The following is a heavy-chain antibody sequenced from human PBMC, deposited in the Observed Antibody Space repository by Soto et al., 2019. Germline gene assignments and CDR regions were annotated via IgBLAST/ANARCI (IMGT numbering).Heavy chain of an antibody. D-gene: IGHD6-19*01. J-gene: IGHJ6*02. V-gene: IGHV3-33*01. CDR3: ARGFVNRSGGANYYYYGMDV. CDR1: GFTFSSYG. CDR2: IWYDGSNK. Sequence: PGGSLRLSCAASGFTFSSYGMHWVRQAPGKGLEWVAVIWYDGSNKYYADSVKGRFTISRDNSKNTLYLQMNSLRAEDTAVYYCARGFVNRSGGANYYYYGMDVWGQGTTVTVSS.